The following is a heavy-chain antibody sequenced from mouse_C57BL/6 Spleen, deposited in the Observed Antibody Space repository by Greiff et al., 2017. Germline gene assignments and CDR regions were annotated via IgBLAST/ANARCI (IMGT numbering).Heavy chain of an antibody. J-gene: IGHJ3*01. CDR3: ARDSSGYRFAY. D-gene: IGHD3-2*02. Sequence: VQLQQPGAELVMPGASVKLSCKASGYTFTSYWMHWVKQGPGQGLEWIGEIDPSDSYTNYNQKFKGKSTLTVDKSSSTAYMQLSSLTSEDSAVYYCARDSSGYRFAYWGQGTLVTVSA. CDR1: GYTFTSYW. V-gene: IGHV1-69*01. CDR2: IDPSDSYT.